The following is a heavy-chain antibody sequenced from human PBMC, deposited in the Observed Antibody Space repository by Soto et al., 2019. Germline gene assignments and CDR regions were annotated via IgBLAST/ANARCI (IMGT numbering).Heavy chain of an antibody. Sequence: QLSESGGDLLQPGGSLTLSCAASGFILRTYPMTWVRQAPGRGLEWVSSMNRASTSTSYADSVKGRFTTSRDDSQNTLFLHINTLRPEDTAVYFCARGGAAHYDYGMDVWGQGNTLIVSS. CDR2: MNRASTST. J-gene: IGHJ6*02. CDR1: GFILRTYP. V-gene: IGHV3-23*05. D-gene: IGHD3-10*01. CDR3: ARGGAAHYDYGMDV.